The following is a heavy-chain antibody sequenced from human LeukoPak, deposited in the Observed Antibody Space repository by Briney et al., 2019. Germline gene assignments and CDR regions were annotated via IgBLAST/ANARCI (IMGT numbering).Heavy chain of an antibody. CDR3: TNFKPPAPDALDI. D-gene: IGHD1-14*01. CDR2: ISGGGSAI. V-gene: IGHV3-48*01. Sequence: GGSLRLSCAASGFTFSTYSMNWVRQAPGRGLEWLSYISGGGSAIYYADSVKGRFTISRDNAKNSVSLRMNSLRAEDTAVYYCTNFKPPAPDALDIWGQGTMITVSS. J-gene: IGHJ3*02. CDR1: GFTFSTYS.